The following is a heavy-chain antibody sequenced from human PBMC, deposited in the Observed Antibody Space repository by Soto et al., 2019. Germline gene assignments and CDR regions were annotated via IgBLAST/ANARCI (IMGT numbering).Heavy chain of an antibody. J-gene: IGHJ5*02. V-gene: IGHV4-4*02. CDR1: GGSISSRYW. D-gene: IGHD6-13*01. CDR3: AGVSLEAAAPSWFDP. CDR2: IYRTGST. Sequence: PSETLSLTCAVSGGSISSRYWWNWVRQPPGKGLEWLGEIYRTGSTKYNPSLKSRVIISIDKSKNQFSLELVSVTAADTAMYYCAGVSLEAAAPSWFDPWGLGTLVTVSS.